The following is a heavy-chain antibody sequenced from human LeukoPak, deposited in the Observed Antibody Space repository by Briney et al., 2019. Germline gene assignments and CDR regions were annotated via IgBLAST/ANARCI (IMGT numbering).Heavy chain of an antibody. CDR1: GFTFSNAW. CDR2: IKSKTGGGTT. Sequence: GGSLRLSCAASGFTFSNAWMSWVRQAPGKGLEWVGRIKSKTGGGTTDYAAPVKGRFTISRDDSKNTLYLQMNSLKTEDTAVYYCTTGGYYGSGSHYHYYGMDVWGKGTTVTVSS. V-gene: IGHV3-15*01. CDR3: TTGGYYGSGSHYHYYGMDV. D-gene: IGHD3-10*01. J-gene: IGHJ6*04.